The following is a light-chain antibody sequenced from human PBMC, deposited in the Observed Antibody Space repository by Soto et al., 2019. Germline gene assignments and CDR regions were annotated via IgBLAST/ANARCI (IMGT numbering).Light chain of an antibody. V-gene: IGKV1-9*01. CDR1: QGISSY. J-gene: IGKJ2*01. Sequence: DIQLTQSPSFLSASVGDRVTITCRASQGISSYLAWYQQKPGKAPKLLIYAASTFQSGVPSRFSGSGSGTEFTLTIGSLQPEDFATYSCQQLNSYPYTFGQGTKLEIK. CDR3: QQLNSYPYT. CDR2: AAS.